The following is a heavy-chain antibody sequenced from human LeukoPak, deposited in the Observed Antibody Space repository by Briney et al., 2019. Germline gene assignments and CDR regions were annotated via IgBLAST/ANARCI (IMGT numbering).Heavy chain of an antibody. CDR1: GFTFDDYA. V-gene: IGHV3-9*03. CDR3: ARGVGDYCSGGSCYYFDY. Sequence: GGSLRLSCAASGFTFDDYAMHWVRQAPGKGLEWVSGISWNSGSIGYADSVKGRFTLSRDNAKNSLYLQMNSLRAEDMALYYCARGVGDYCSGGSCYYFDYWGQGTLVTVSS. CDR2: ISWNSGSI. D-gene: IGHD2-15*01. J-gene: IGHJ4*02.